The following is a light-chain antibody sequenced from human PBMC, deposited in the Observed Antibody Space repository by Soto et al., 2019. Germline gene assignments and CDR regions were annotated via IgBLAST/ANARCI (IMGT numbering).Light chain of an antibody. Sequence: DIRMTQSPSTLSASVGDRVTITCRARQSVSRRLAWYRQKPGTAPKLLIYDAPSLEGGVPSRFSGSGSGTEFTLAISSLQPDDFATYYSQQYHGRSPNFGQGTRLESK. V-gene: IGKV1-5*01. CDR3: QQYHGRSPN. J-gene: IGKJ5*01. CDR2: DAP. CDR1: QSVSRR.